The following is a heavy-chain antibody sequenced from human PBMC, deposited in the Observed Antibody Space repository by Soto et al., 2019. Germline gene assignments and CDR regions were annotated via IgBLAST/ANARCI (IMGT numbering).Heavy chain of an antibody. CDR3: AKGGWGAVLDY. CDR1: GFTFTTYP. J-gene: IGHJ4*02. D-gene: IGHD3-16*01. V-gene: IGHV3-23*01. Sequence: EVQLLESGGGLVQPGESLRLSCAASGFTFTTYPMTWFRQAPGKGLEWVSSVSGDNTYYADFVKGRFTISRDNSKNTLYLQMNNLRAEDTGVYYCAKGGWGAVLDYWGQGTLVIVSS. CDR2: SVSGDNT.